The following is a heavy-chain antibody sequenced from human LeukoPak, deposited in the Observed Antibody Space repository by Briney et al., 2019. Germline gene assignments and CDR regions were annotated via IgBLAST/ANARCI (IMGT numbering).Heavy chain of an antibody. CDR1: GFTFSSYA. J-gene: IGHJ4*02. CDR2: ISGSGGST. V-gene: IGHV3-23*01. Sequence: GGSLRLSCAASGFTFSSYAMSWVRQAPGKGLEWVSAISGSGGSTYYADSVKGRFTISRDNSKNTLYLQMSSLRAEDTAVYYCAKSWIRYDYVWGSYLPADYWGQGTLVTVSS. CDR3: AKSWIRYDYVWGSYLPADY. D-gene: IGHD3-16*02.